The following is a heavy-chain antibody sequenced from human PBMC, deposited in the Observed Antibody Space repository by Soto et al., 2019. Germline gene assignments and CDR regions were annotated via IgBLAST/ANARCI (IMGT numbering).Heavy chain of an antibody. Sequence: EVQLVESGGGLVKPGGSLRLSCAASGFTFSSYSMNWVRQAPGKGLEWVSSISSSSSYIYYADSVKGRFTISRDNAKNSLYLQMNSLRAEETAVYYCARPGDYDFWSGYLWGQGTLVTVSS. CDR3: ARPGDYDFWSGYL. CDR2: ISSSSSYI. D-gene: IGHD3-3*01. V-gene: IGHV3-21*01. CDR1: GFTFSSYS. J-gene: IGHJ4*02.